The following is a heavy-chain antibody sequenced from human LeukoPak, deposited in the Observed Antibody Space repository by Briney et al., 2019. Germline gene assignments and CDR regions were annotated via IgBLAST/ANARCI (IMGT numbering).Heavy chain of an antibody. J-gene: IGHJ5*02. Sequence: SQTLSLTCAISVDSVSSNSVTWNWIRQSPSIGLEWLGRTYYRSTWYNDYAVSVRGRITVNPDTSKNQFSLHLNSVTPEDTAVYYCARRLTQYDCFDPWGQGILVTVSS. D-gene: IGHD2-2*01. V-gene: IGHV6-1*01. CDR2: TYYRSTWYN. CDR3: ARRLTQYDCFDP. CDR1: VDSVSSNSVT.